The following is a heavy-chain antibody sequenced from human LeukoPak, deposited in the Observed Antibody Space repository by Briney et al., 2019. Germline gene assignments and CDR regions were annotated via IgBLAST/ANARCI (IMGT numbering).Heavy chain of an antibody. D-gene: IGHD6-19*01. Sequence: ASVKVSCKASGYTFTSYGISWVRQAPGQGLEWMGWISAYNGNTNYAQTLQGTVTMTTDTSTSTAYMELRSLRSDDTGVYYCATDLPHREHIAVAFPFDYWGQGTLVTVSS. CDR3: ATDLPHREHIAVAFPFDY. J-gene: IGHJ4*02. CDR1: GYTFTSYG. CDR2: ISAYNGNT. V-gene: IGHV1-18*01.